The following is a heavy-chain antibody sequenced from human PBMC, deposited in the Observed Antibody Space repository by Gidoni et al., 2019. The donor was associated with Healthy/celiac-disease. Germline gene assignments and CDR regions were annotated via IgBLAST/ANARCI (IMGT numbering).Heavy chain of an antibody. CDR3: ARQYSSSTSWYRDTAMVALWYFDL. CDR1: GYSFTSYW. D-gene: IGHD2-2*01. CDR2: IYPGDSDT. J-gene: IGHJ2*01. Sequence: VQSGAEVKKPGESLKISCEGSGYSFTSYWSGWVRQMPGKGLEWMGSIYPGDSDTRYSPSFQGQVTISADKSISTADLQWSSLKASDTAMYYCARQYSSSTSWYRDTAMVALWYFDLWGRGTLVTVSS. V-gene: IGHV5-51*01.